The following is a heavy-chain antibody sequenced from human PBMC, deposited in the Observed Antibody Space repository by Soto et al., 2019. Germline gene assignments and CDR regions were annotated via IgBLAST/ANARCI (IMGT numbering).Heavy chain of an antibody. CDR1: GYKFSAYW. V-gene: IGHV5-51*01. CDR3: ARRPQKAYDPIDY. J-gene: IGHJ4*02. D-gene: IGHD1-1*01. CDR2: IYPGDFDT. Sequence: GESLKISCMTSGYKFSAYWIAWVRQRPGKGLEWMGIIYPGDFDTRYSPSFEGQVTISVDRSTNTAHLQWSSLKASATAIYYCARRPQKAYDPIDYWGQGTLVTVSS.